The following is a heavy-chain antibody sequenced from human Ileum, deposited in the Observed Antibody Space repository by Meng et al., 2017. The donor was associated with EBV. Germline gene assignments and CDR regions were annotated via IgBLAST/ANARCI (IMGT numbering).Heavy chain of an antibody. V-gene: IGHV4-4*02. CDR1: GYSFSVDIW. D-gene: IGHD1-7*01. J-gene: IGHJ4*02. Sequence: VQLQVLGPGLVEPSGPLSLTCTVAGYSFSVDIWWSWVRQPPGKGLEWFGEVYHRGDTNYNPSLKSRVDISVDKSKNQFYLSLFSVTAADTAVYYCGRDQGRELINHWGQGTLVTVSS. CDR2: VYHRGDT. CDR3: GRDQGRELINH.